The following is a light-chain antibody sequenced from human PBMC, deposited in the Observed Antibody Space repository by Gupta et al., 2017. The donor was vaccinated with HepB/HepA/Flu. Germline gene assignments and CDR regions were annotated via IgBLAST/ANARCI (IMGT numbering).Light chain of an antibody. Sequence: SYELTQPPSVSVSPSQTASITCSGGKLGDKYACWYQQKPGQSPVLVIYKDSKRPSGIPERFSGTNYGNTATLTISGTQARDEADYYCQAWDSSTVVIGGGNKLTVL. J-gene: IGLJ2*01. V-gene: IGLV3-1*01. CDR2: KDS. CDR3: QAWDSSTVV. CDR1: KLGDKY.